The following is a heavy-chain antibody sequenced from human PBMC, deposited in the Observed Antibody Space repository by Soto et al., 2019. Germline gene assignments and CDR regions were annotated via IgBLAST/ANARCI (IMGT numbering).Heavy chain of an antibody. J-gene: IGHJ3*01. CDR3: ARDPVDGRSDFDF. Sequence: PWGSLRLSCAASGFSFSNYNMNWVRQAPGKGLEWLSFINPSSRTIYYADAVKGRFTVSRDNAKSSVFLQMSSLRDEDTAVYYCARDPVDGRSDFDFWGQGTMVTVSS. CDR1: GFSFSNYN. V-gene: IGHV3-48*02. CDR2: INPSSRTI.